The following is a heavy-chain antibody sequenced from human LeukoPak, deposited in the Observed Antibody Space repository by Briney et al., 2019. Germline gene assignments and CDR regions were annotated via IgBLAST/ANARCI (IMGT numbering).Heavy chain of an antibody. J-gene: IGHJ4*02. CDR2: ITWNSDDM. D-gene: IGHD1-1*01. CDR3: TRVTSWRTGFDY. Sequence: GRSLRLSCAASGFSFEAYGMYWVRQAPGKGLEWVSGITWNSDDMAYADSVKGRFTISRDNAKNCLYLQMNSLTVEDTALYYCTRVTSWRTGFDYWGQGTLVTVSS. V-gene: IGHV3-9*01. CDR1: GFSFEAYG.